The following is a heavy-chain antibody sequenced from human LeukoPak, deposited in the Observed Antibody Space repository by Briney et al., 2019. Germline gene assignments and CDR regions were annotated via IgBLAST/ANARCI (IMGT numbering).Heavy chain of an antibody. CDR3: AKDVCSGGSCYSDWYFDL. Sequence: GGSLRLSCAASGFTFSSYWMHWVRQAPGKGLVWVSRINSDGSSTSYADSVKGRITISRDNAKNTLYLQMNSLRAEDTAVYYCAKDVCSGGSCYSDWYFDLWGRGTLVTVSS. D-gene: IGHD2-15*01. CDR1: GFTFSSYW. V-gene: IGHV3-74*01. CDR2: INSDGSST. J-gene: IGHJ2*01.